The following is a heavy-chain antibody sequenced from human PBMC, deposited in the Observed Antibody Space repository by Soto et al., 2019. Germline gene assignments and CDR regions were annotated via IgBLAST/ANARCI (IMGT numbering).Heavy chain of an antibody. CDR2: MNAKSGDT. CDR3: ARGNPFNYAGFDV. J-gene: IGHJ6*02. D-gene: IGHD3-16*01. Sequence: XSVKVTCKASGYTFIDFDIEWLRQASGQGPEWMGWMNAKSGDTFFAQRFQGKFNMTWDTSLSTAYMEVGSLTSDDTAMYYCARGNPFNYAGFDVWGQGTTVTVSS. V-gene: IGHV1-8*01. CDR1: GYTFIDFD.